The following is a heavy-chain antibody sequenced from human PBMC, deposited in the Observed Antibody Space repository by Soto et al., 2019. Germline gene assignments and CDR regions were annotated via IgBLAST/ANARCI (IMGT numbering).Heavy chain of an antibody. D-gene: IGHD4-17*01. CDR1: GFTFSSYA. Sequence: EVQLLESGGGLVQPGGSLRLSCVASGFTFSSYAMTWVRQAPGKGLEWVSVVCGSGTKTFYADSVKGRFIISRDNSKNTRYLQMNSLRAEDTAVYYCAKDRVTTVTTFHNWVDSWGQGTLVTVAS. CDR2: VCGSGTKT. CDR3: AKDRVTTVTTFHNWVDS. J-gene: IGHJ5*01. V-gene: IGHV3-23*01.